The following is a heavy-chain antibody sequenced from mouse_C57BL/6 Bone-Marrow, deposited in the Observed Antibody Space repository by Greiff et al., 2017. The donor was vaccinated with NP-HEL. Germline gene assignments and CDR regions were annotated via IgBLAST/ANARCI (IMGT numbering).Heavy chain of an antibody. Sequence: VQLKESGPGLAKPSQTLSLTCSVTGYSITSDYWNWIRKFPGNKLEYMGYISYSGSTYYNPSLKSRISITRDTSKNQYYLQLNSVTTEDTATYYCARSHYYSSSYWYFDVWGTGTTVTVSS. V-gene: IGHV3-8*01. D-gene: IGHD1-1*01. CDR2: ISYSGST. CDR1: GYSITSDY. J-gene: IGHJ1*03. CDR3: ARSHYYSSSYWYFDV.